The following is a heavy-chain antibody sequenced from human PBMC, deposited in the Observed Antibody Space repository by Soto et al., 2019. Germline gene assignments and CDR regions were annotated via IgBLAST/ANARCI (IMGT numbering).Heavy chain of an antibody. V-gene: IGHV3-74*01. CDR2: INSDGSHT. Sequence: EVQLVESGGGLVQPGGSLRLSCAASGLSFNIYWMHWVRQVPGKGLVWLARINSDGSHTIYVDSVKGRFTISRDNAKNTVFLQMDSLRAEDTGVYYCAGGMAGLDVWGQGTTVTVSS. J-gene: IGHJ6*02. CDR3: AGGMAGLDV. CDR1: GLSFNIYW.